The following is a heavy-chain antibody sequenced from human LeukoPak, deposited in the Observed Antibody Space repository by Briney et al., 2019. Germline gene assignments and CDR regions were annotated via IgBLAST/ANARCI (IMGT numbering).Heavy chain of an antibody. CDR2: ISSSSSYI. CDR1: GFTFSSYS. D-gene: IGHD3-9*01. J-gene: IGHJ4*02. Sequence: GGSLRLSCAASGFTFSSYSMNWVRQAPGKGLEWVSSISSSSSYIYYADSVKGRFTVSRDNAKNSLYLQMNSLRAEDTAVYYCARDSYDILTGYFCPFDYWGQGTLVTVSS. V-gene: IGHV3-21*01. CDR3: ARDSYDILTGYFCPFDY.